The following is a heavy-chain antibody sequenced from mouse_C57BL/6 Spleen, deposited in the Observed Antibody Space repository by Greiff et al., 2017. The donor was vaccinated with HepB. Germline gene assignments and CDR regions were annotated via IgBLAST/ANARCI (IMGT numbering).Heavy chain of an antibody. CDR3: AAGITTVVADWYFDV. Sequence: EVHLVESGPELVKPGASVKISCKASGYSFTDYNMNWVKQSNGKSLEWIGVINPNYGTTSYNQKFKGKATLTVDQSSSTAYMQLNSLTSEDSAVYYCAAGITTVVADWYFDVWGTGTTVTVSS. D-gene: IGHD1-1*01. CDR2: INPNYGTT. CDR1: GYSFTDYN. V-gene: IGHV1-39*01. J-gene: IGHJ1*03.